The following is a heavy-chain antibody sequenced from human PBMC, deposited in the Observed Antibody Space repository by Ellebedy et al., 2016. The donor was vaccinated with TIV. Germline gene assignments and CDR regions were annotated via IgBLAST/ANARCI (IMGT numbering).Heavy chain of an antibody. CDR2: INSNGGRT. J-gene: IGHJ4*02. CDR1: GFTFSDDA. V-gene: IGHV3-23*01. D-gene: IGHD1-26*01. Sequence: GGSLRLXXAASGFTFSDDAMTWVRQAPGKGLEWVSTINSNGGRTYYTDSVKGRFTISRDNSKNTLYLQMNSLRAKDTAVYYCAKDWSEMVGATDYWGQGTLVTVSA. CDR3: AKDWSEMVGATDY.